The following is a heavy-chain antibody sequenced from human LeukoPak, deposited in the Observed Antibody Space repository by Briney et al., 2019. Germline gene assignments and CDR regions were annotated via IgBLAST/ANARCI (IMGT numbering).Heavy chain of an antibody. CDR1: GGSISSYY. D-gene: IGHD6-6*01. Sequence: SETLSLTCTVSGGSISSYYWSWIRQPPGKGLEWIGYIYYSGSTNYNPSLKSRVTISVDTSKNQFSLKLSSVTAADTAVYYCASSEYSRSSPDYWGQGTLVTVSS. CDR3: ASSEYSRSSPDY. V-gene: IGHV4-59*01. J-gene: IGHJ4*02. CDR2: IYYSGST.